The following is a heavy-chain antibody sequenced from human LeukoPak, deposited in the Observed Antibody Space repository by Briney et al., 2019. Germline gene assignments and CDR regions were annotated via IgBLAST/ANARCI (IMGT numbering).Heavy chain of an antibody. J-gene: IGHJ5*02. CDR2: ISGSGGST. CDR1: GFTFSSYA. Sequence: GGSLRLSCVASGFTFSSYAMSWVRQAPGKGLEWVSAISGSGGSTYYADSVKGRFTISRDNSKNTLYLQMNSLRAEDTAVYYCAKDGWQWLVNWFDPWGQGTLVTVSS. D-gene: IGHD6-19*01. V-gene: IGHV3-23*01. CDR3: AKDGWQWLVNWFDP.